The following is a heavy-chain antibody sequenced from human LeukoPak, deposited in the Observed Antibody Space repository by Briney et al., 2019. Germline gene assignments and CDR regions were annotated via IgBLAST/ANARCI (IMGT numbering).Heavy chain of an antibody. CDR3: AKDLGYSSHTRDY. V-gene: IGHV3-23*01. J-gene: IGHJ4*02. Sequence: GGSLRLSCAASGFTFSSYAMSWVRQAPGKGLEWVSAISGSGGSTYYADSVKGWFTISRDNSKNTLYLQMNSLRAEDTAVYYCAKDLGYSSHTRDYWGQGTLVTVSS. D-gene: IGHD5-18*01. CDR1: GFTFSSYA. CDR2: ISGSGGST.